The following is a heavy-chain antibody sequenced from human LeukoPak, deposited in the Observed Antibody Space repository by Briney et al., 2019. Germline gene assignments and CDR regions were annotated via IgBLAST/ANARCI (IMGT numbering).Heavy chain of an antibody. D-gene: IGHD3-22*01. Sequence: SVKVSCKASGFTITSSAVQWVRQARGQRLEWIGWIVVGSGNTNYAQKFQERVTITRDMSTSTAYMELSSLRSEDTAVYYCAADPYYYDSSGYYPWGQGTLVTVSS. J-gene: IGHJ5*02. V-gene: IGHV1-58*01. CDR1: GFTITSSA. CDR3: AADPYYYDSSGYYP. CDR2: IVVGSGNT.